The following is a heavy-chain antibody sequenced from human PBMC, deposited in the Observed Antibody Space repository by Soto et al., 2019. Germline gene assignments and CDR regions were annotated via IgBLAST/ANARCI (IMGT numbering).Heavy chain of an antibody. CDR2: VYYDGTT. J-gene: IGHJ4*02. D-gene: IGHD3-9*01. CDR3: AYFDWLPY. CDR1: GGSISSSTFY. V-gene: IGHV4-39*01. Sequence: SETLSLTWTVSGGSISSSTFYWGWIRQPPGKGLEWIGSVYYDGTTYYNPSLRSRVTISVDTSKNQFSLKMSSVTAADTAAYYCAYFDWLPYWGQGTLVTVSS.